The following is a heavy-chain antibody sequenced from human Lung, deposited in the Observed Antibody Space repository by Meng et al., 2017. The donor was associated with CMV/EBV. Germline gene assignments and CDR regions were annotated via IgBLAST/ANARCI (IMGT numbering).Heavy chain of an antibody. J-gene: IGHJ6*02. D-gene: IGHD2-2*01. Sequence: YYIHGGRQAPGQGLDWMGWINPNSGVTNSAQKFHGRVTMTRDTSIATAYMELSRLRSDDTAVYYCARDREAIVVVPAAMGYYAMDVWGQGTTVTVSS. CDR2: INPNSGVT. V-gene: IGHV1-2*02. CDR1: YY. CDR3: ARDREAIVVVPAAMGYYAMDV.